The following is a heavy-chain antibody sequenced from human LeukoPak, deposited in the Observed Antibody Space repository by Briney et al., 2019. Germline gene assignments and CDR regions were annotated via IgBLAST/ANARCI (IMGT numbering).Heavy chain of an antibody. D-gene: IGHD7-27*01. Sequence: GGSLRLSCAASGFTVSNSFMSWIRQALGKGLEWVSVIYSDGTSYYADSVKARFSISRDNSKNSLYLQMNSLRVEDTAMYYCTKTGGPWDWGQGTLVTVSS. CDR2: IYSDGTS. CDR3: TKTGGPWD. V-gene: IGHV3-53*01. J-gene: IGHJ4*02. CDR1: GFTVSNSF.